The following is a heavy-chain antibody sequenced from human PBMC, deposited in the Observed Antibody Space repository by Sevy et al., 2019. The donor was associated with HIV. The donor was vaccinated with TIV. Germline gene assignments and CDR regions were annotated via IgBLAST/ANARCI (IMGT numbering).Heavy chain of an antibody. CDR3: AKDFTTPGYSSVGFDY. D-gene: IGHD6-19*01. CDR1: AFTFSSYG. J-gene: IGHJ4*02. Sequence: GGSLRLSCAASAFTFSSYGMHWVRQAPGKGLEWVAVISYDGSNKYYADSVKGRFTISRDNSKNTLYLQMNSLRAEDTAVYYCAKDFTTPGYSSVGFDYWGQGTLVTVSS. V-gene: IGHV3-30*18. CDR2: ISYDGSNK.